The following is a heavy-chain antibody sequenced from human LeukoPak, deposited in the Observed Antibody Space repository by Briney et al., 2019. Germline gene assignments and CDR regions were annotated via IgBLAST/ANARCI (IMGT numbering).Heavy chain of an antibody. CDR2: ISYDGSNK. CDR1: GFTFSSYA. D-gene: IGHD2-2*01. CDR3: ARVSLVPAAIWAYYYGMDV. Sequence: PGGSLRLSCAASGFTFSSYAMHWVRQAPGKGLEWVAVISYDGSNKYYADSVKGRFTISRDNSKNTLYLQMNSLRAEDTAVYYCARVSLVPAAIWAYYYGMDVWGQGTTVTVSS. J-gene: IGHJ6*02. V-gene: IGHV3-30*04.